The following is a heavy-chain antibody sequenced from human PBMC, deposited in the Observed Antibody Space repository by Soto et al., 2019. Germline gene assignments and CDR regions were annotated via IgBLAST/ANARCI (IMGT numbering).Heavy chain of an antibody. CDR2: ISGSGGST. CDR1: GFTLSSYA. J-gene: IGHJ6*02. CDR3: ATSAGDDYYYYYGMDV. D-gene: IGHD6-13*01. Sequence: GLSPRLSCAASGFTLSSYAMSWVPQAPGKGLEWVSGISGSGGSTYYADSVKGRVTISRDNSKNTLYLQMNSLRAADTAVYYCATSAGDDYYYYYGMDVWGQGTTVTVS. V-gene: IGHV3-23*01.